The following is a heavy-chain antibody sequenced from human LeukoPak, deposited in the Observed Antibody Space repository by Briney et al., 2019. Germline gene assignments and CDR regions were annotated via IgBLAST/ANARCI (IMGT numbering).Heavy chain of an antibody. D-gene: IGHD6-13*01. CDR2: IKQDGSEK. V-gene: IGHV3-7*03. J-gene: IGHJ4*02. Sequence: PLGSLRLSCAASGFTSSSHWMTWVRETPGKGLEWVAHIKQDGSEKYYVESVTGRFTISRDNSKNTLYLQMNSLRAEDTAVYHCAKSLGSSWPFDYWGQGTLVTVSS. CDR1: GFTSSSHW. CDR3: AKSLGSSWPFDY.